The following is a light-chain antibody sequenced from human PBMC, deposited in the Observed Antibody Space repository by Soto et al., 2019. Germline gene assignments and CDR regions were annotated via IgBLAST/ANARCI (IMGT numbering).Light chain of an antibody. CDR1: QSVSSSY. J-gene: IGKJ3*01. CDR2: GTS. Sequence: EIVLTQSPGTLSLSPGERVTLSCRASQSVSSSYLAWYQQKPGQAPRLLIYGTSGRATGIPDRFSGSGSGTDFTLTISRLEPEDFAVYYCQQNGSSPMFTFGPGTKVDIK. CDR3: QQNGSSPMFT. V-gene: IGKV3-20*01.